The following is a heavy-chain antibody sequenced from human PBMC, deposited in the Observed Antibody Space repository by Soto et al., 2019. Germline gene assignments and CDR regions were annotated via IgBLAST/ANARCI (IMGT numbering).Heavy chain of an antibody. CDR3: ARAHDYGGRNDAFDI. V-gene: IGHV4-31*03. CDR2: IYYSGST. J-gene: IGHJ3*02. CDR1: GGSISSSSYY. Sequence: PSETLSLTCTVSGGSISSSSYYWGWIRQHPGKGLEWIGYIYYSGSTYYNPSLKSRVTISVDTSKNQFSLKLSSVTAADTAVYYCARAHDYGGRNDAFDIWGQGTMVKVSS. D-gene: IGHD4-17*01.